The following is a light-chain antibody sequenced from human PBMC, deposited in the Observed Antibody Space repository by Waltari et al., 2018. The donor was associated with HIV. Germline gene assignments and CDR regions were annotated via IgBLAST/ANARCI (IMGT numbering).Light chain of an antibody. V-gene: IGKV4-1*01. CDR1: QSVLYSSNNKNY. CDR3: QQHSSTPYT. CDR2: WAS. J-gene: IGKJ2*01. Sequence: DIVMTQSPDSLAVSLGERATINCKSSQSVLYSSNNKNYLAWYQQKPGQPPKLLIYWASTRESGVPDRVSGSGSGTDFTLTISSLQAEDVAVYYCQQHSSTPYTFGQGTKLEIK.